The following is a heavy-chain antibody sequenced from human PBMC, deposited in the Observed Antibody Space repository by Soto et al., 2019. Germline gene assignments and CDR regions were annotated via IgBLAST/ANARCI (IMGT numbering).Heavy chain of an antibody. Sequence: SGPTLVNPTQTLTLTCTFSGFSLNSLGMCVSWVRQPPGKALEWLALINWEDDKYYSPSLMTRLTISKDTSKNQVVLTMTNMDPVDTATYYCTLRQDTSRGPIYWGQGIMVTVSS. J-gene: IGHJ4*02. CDR2: INWEDDK. V-gene: IGHV2-70*13. D-gene: IGHD6-13*01. CDR1: GFSLNSLGMC. CDR3: TLRQDTSRGPIY.